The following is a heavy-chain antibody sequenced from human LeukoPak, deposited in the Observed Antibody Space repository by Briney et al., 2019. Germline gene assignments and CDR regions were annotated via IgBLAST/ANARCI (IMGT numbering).Heavy chain of an antibody. CDR3: AGSRGLHDAFDT. D-gene: IGHD5-18*01. J-gene: IGHJ3*02. Sequence: PSETLSLTCTVSGYFISSGYYWGWIRQPPGKGLQWIGSIHHSGSTYYNPSLKSRVTISVDTSKNQFSLKLSSVTAADTAVYYCAGSRGLHDAFDTWGQGTMVTVSS. CDR1: GYFISSGYY. CDR2: IHHSGST. V-gene: IGHV4-38-2*02.